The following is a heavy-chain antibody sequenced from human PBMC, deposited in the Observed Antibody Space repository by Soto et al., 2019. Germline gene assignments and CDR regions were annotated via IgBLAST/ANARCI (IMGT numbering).Heavy chain of an antibody. D-gene: IGHD2-8*02. Sequence: PSETLSLTCTVSGVSISSGGYYWNWIRQHPGKGLEWIGYLYYTGITYYNPSLKSRITISVDTSKNQFSLKLTSVTAADTAVYYCAASEPRVTGPTPYTCFDPWGQGTLVTVSS. CDR2: LYYTGIT. V-gene: IGHV4-31*03. CDR1: GVSISSGGYY. CDR3: AASEPRVTGPTPYTCFDP. J-gene: IGHJ5*02.